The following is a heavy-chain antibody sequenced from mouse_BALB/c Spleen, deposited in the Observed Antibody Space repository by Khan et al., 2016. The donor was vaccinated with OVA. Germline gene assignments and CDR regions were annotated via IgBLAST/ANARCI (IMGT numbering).Heavy chain of an antibody. D-gene: IGHD2-3*01. CDR3: ARGDGYYVYIDY. V-gene: IGHV1-77*01. J-gene: IGHJ2*01. CDR1: GYTFTYYV. CDR2: IYPGSDNA. Sequence: QVQLKQSGPELVKPGASVKMSCKASGYTFTYYVITWVKQRTGQGLEWIGEIYPGSDNAYYNERFTGKATLTADKSSNTTHMQLSSLTSEDSAVYFGARGDGYYVYIDYWGQGTTVTVSS.